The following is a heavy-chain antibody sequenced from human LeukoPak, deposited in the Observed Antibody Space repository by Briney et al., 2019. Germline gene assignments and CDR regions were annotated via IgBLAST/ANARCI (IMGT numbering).Heavy chain of an antibody. CDR3: ARAGSGSGWYFDY. CDR1: DYDFTSVG. J-gene: IGHJ4*02. D-gene: IGHD6-19*01. Sequence: ASVNVSCMASDYDFTSVGITGVRQAPRQGRDGMGWASLYNGDTRYVKKPQERGTITTDTSTSPAYPEVKIRSFDGTAVYYCARAGSGSGWYFDYWGKGTMVTVSS. CDR2: ASLYNGDT. V-gene: IGHV1-18*01.